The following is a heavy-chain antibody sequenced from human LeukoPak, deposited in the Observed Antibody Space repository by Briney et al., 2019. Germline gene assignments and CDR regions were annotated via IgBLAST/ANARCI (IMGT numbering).Heavy chain of an antibody. J-gene: IGHJ3*02. CDR2: IYTSGST. Sequence: SETLSLTCTVSGGSISSYYWSWIRQPAGKGLEWIGRIYTSGSTNYNPSLKSRVTMSVDTSKNQFSLKLSSVTAADTAVYYCAGATFTMTRNAFDIWGQGTMVTVSS. CDR3: AGATFTMTRNAFDI. D-gene: IGHD3-22*01. CDR1: GGSISSYY. V-gene: IGHV4-4*07.